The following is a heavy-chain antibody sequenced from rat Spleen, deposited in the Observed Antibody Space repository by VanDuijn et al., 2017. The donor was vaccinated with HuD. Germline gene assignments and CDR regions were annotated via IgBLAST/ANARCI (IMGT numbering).Heavy chain of an antibody. CDR2: ISYGDSFGHSST. CDR1: GFTFSDYY. V-gene: IGHV5-20*01. Sequence: EVQLVESDGGLVQPGRSLKLSCAASGFTFSDYYMAWVRQAPTKGLEWVATISYGDSFGHSSTYYRDSVKGRFTISRDNTKNTLYLQMDSLRSEDTATYYCTTDLTGPFDYWGQGVMVTVSS. CDR3: TTDLTGPFDY. J-gene: IGHJ2*01. D-gene: IGHD5-1*01.